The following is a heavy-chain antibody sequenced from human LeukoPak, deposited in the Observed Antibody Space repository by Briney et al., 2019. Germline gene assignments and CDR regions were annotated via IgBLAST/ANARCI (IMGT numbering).Heavy chain of an antibody. Sequence: SVKVSCKASGGTFSSYAINWVRQAPGQGLEWMGGIIPIFGTANYAQKFQGRVTITTDESASTAYMELSSLRSEDTAVYYCATQPLLAYYFDYWGQGTLVTVSS. CDR1: GGTFSSYA. CDR2: IIPIFGTA. J-gene: IGHJ4*02. V-gene: IGHV1-69*05. CDR3: ATQPLLAYYFDY. D-gene: IGHD2-21*02.